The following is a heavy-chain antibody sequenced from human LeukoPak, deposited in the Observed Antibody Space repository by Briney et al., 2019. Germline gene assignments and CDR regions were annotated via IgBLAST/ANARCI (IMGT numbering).Heavy chain of an antibody. CDR1: GGSISSYY. J-gene: IGHJ3*02. CDR3: GREGGHHWIAVAPNNAFDI. CDR2: IYTSGST. Sequence: SETLSLTCTVSGGSISSYYWSWIRQPAGKGLEWIGRIYTSGSTNYNPSLKSRVTISVDTSKNQFSLKLSSVTAADTAVYYCGREGGHHWIAVAPNNAFDIRGQGTMVTVSS. D-gene: IGHD6-19*01. V-gene: IGHV4-4*07.